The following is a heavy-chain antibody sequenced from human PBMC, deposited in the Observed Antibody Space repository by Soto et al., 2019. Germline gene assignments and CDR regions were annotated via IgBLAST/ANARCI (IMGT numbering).Heavy chain of an antibody. V-gene: IGHV3-21*01. CDR1: GFNFITYS. CDR3: ARDLGYCSGGSCYGGNYYFDY. Sequence: PGGSLRLSCAASGFNFITYSLNWVRQAPGKGLEWVASISSSAIYIDYADSVKGRFTIPRDNANNSLYLQMNSLRAEDTAVYYCARDLGYCSGGSCYGGNYYFDYWGQGTLVTVSS. J-gene: IGHJ4*02. CDR2: ISSSAIYI. D-gene: IGHD2-15*01.